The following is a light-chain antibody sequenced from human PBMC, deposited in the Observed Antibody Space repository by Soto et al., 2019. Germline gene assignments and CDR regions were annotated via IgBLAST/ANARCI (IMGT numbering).Light chain of an antibody. Sequence: DIVMTQSPDSLSVSLGERATINCKASRSLLHNSKNENHLDWYQQKPGQPPKLLISWASTRESGVPDRFTGSGSETDFSLTISVLQAEDVAVYYCHQYYSLPLTFGGGTKVEI. CDR3: HQYYSLPLT. V-gene: IGKV4-1*01. J-gene: IGKJ4*01. CDR2: WAS. CDR1: RSLLHNSKNENH.